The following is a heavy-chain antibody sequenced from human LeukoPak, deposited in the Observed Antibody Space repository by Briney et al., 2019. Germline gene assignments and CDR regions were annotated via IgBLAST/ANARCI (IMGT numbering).Heavy chain of an antibody. CDR3: ARDRVVGARLSPADY. J-gene: IGHJ4*02. V-gene: IGHV3-21*01. D-gene: IGHD1-26*01. CDR1: GFTFSSYS. CDR2: ISSSSSYI. Sequence: PGGSLRLSCAASGFTFSSYSMNWVRQAPGKGLEWVSSISSSSSYIYYADSVKGRFTISRDNAKNSLYLQMNSLRAEDTAVYYCARDRVVGARLSPADYWGQGTLVTVSS.